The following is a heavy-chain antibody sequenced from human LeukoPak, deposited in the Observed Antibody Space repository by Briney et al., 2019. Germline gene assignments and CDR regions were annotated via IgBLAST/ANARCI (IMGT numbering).Heavy chain of an antibody. Sequence: GGSLRLSCAASGFPFSSYAMSWVRQAPGRGLEWVSAINGSGGSTYYIDSVKGRFAISRDNSKNTLYLQMNSLRAEDTAVYFCANYLDYYTSRARFDPWGQGTLVTVSS. CDR3: ANYLDYYTSRARFDP. J-gene: IGHJ5*02. CDR1: GFPFSSYA. CDR2: INGSGGST. D-gene: IGHD3-10*01. V-gene: IGHV3-23*01.